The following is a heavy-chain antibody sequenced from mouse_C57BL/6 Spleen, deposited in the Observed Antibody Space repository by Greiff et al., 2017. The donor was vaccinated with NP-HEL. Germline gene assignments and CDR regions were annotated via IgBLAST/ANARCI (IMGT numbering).Heavy chain of an antibody. CDR3: ARRTYYDYDEAMDY. CDR2: IYPGDGDT. J-gene: IGHJ4*01. V-gene: IGHV1-80*01. D-gene: IGHD2-4*01. CDR1: GYAFSSYW. Sequence: QVQLKESGAELVKPGASVKISCKASGYAFSSYWMNWVKQRPGKGLEWIGQIYPGDGDTNYNGKFKGKATLTADKSSSTAYMQLSSLTSEDSAVYFCARRTYYDYDEAMDYWGQGTSVTVSS.